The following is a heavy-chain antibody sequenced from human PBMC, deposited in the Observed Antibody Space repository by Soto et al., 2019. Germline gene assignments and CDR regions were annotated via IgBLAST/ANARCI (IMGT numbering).Heavy chain of an antibody. J-gene: IGHJ3*02. CDR2: IIPIFGTA. V-gene: IGHV1-69*13. D-gene: IGHD3-3*01. CDR3: ARGGGSRTIFGVVIIDAFDI. Sequence: SVKVSCKASGGTFSSYAISWVRQAPGQGLEWMGGIIPIFGTANYAQKFQGRVTITADESTSTAYMELSSLRSEDTAVYYCARGGGSRTIFGVVIIDAFDIWGQGTMVTVSS. CDR1: GGTFSSYA.